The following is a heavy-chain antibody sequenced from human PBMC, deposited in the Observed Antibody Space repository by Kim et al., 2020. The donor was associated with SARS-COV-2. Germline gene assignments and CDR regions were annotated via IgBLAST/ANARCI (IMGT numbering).Heavy chain of an antibody. CDR3: ASGYYYDSSGYS. Sequence: NYAQKFQGRVTITADESTSTAYMELSSLRSDDTAVYYCASGYYYDSSGYSWGQGTLVTVSS. J-gene: IGHJ4*02. D-gene: IGHD3-22*01. V-gene: IGHV1-69*01.